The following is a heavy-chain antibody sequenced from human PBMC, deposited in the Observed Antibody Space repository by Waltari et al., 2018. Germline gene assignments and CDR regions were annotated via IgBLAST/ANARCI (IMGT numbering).Heavy chain of an antibody. J-gene: IGHJ3*02. D-gene: IGHD4-17*01. V-gene: IGHV3-30-3*01. CDR1: GVTFRRYA. Sequence: QVQLVESGGGVVQPGRSLRLSCAASGVTFRRYAMHWVRPAPGKGLEWVAVISYDGSNKYYADSVKGRFTISRDNSKNTLYLQMNSLRAEDTAVYYCARDNPYGDYVNAFDIWGQGTMVTVSS. CDR3: ARDNPYGDYVNAFDI. CDR2: ISYDGSNK.